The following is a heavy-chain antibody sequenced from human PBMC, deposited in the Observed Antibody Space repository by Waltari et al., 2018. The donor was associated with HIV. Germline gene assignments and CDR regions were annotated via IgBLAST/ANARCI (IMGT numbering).Heavy chain of an antibody. V-gene: IGHV3-64D*06. CDR3: VKEGAVGYFDY. D-gene: IGHD1-26*01. CDR2: ISSNGGST. CDR1: GFTFSSYA. J-gene: IGHJ4*02. Sequence: EVQLVESGGGLVQPGGSLSLPCSASGFTFSSYAMTWVRQAPGKGLEDVSAISSNGGSTYYADSVKGRFTISRDNSKNTLYLQMSSLRAEDTAVYYCVKEGAVGYFDYWGQGTLVTVSS.